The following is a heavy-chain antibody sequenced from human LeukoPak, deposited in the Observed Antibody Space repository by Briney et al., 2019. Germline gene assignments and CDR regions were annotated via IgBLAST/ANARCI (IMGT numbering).Heavy chain of an antibody. Sequence: PGGSLRLSCAASGFTFSSYWMSWVRQTPGKGLGWVANIKQDGSEKYYVDSVKGRFTISRDNAKNSLYLQMNSLRAEDTAVYYCARLHSGYDSPFDYWGQGTLVTVSS. D-gene: IGHD5-12*01. J-gene: IGHJ4*02. CDR1: GFTFSSYW. V-gene: IGHV3-7*01. CDR2: IKQDGSEK. CDR3: ARLHSGYDSPFDY.